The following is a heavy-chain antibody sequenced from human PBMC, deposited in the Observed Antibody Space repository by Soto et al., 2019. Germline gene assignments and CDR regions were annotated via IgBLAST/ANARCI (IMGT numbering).Heavy chain of an antibody. J-gene: IGHJ6*02. CDR1: GFTFSSYG. CDR3: AREADSSSSAFRYYYYYGMDV. Sequence: PGGSLRLSCAASGFTFSSYGMHWVRQAPGKGLEWVAVIWYDGSNKYYADSVKGRFTISRDNSKNTLHLQMNSLRAEDTAVYYCAREADSSSSAFRYYYYYGMDVWGQGTTVTVSS. D-gene: IGHD6-6*01. V-gene: IGHV3-33*01. CDR2: IWYDGSNK.